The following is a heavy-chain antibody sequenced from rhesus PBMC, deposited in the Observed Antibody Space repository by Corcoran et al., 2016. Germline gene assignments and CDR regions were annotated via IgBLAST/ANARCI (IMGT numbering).Heavy chain of an antibody. J-gene: IGHJ4*01. V-gene: IGHV4-65*01. CDR1: GGSISSSNW. CDR2: ISGISGST. CDR3: ARASYEDDYGYYYTDFDY. D-gene: IGHD3-9*01. Sequence: QVQLQESGPGLVKPSETLSLTCAVSGGSISSSNWWSWLRQPPGKGLEWIGYISGISGSTYYNPSLKSRVTISTDTSKNQFSLKLSSVTAADTAVYYCARASYEDDYGYYYTDFDYWGQGVLVTVSS.